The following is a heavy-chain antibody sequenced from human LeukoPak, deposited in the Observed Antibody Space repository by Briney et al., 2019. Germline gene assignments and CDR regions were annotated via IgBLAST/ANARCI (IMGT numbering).Heavy chain of an antibody. CDR2: IYHSGST. Sequence: PPETLSLTCTVSGGSIISGSYYWGWSRQPPGKGLEWIGEIYHSGSTNYNPSLKSRVTISVDKSKNQFSLKLSSVTAADTAVYYCARTRNDYGSGAYIYWGQGTLVTVSS. CDR3: ARTRNDYGSGAYIY. J-gene: IGHJ4*02. V-gene: IGHV4-39*07. CDR1: GGSIISGSYY. D-gene: IGHD3-10*01.